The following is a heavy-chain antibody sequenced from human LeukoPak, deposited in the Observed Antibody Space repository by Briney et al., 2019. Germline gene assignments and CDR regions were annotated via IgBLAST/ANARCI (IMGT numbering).Heavy chain of an antibody. CDR3: ATPLDYYDSSGYHQGGD. V-gene: IGHV3-7*03. CDR2: IKQDGSKK. D-gene: IGHD3-22*01. Sequence: GGSLRLSCAASGFTFSSYWMTWVRRAPGKGLEWVANIKQDGSKKNYMDSVKGRFTISRDNAKNSLYLQMNSLRAEDTAVYYCATPLDYYDSSGYHQGGDWGQGTLVTVSS. J-gene: IGHJ4*02. CDR1: GFTFSSYW.